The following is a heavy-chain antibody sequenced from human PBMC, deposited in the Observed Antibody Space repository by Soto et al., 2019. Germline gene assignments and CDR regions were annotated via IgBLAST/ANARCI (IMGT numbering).Heavy chain of an antibody. J-gene: IGHJ4*02. D-gene: IGHD4-17*01. CDR3: ARGAFRAYDFDW. Sequence: EVQLVESGGGLVQPGGSLRLSCAASGFTFSSYWMHWVRQAPGKGLVWVSRLNSDGSTTNYADSVKGRFTISRDDAKNTLYLQMNRRTVEDTAVYYCARGAFRAYDFDWWGQGTQVTVSS. CDR2: LNSDGSTT. V-gene: IGHV3-74*01. CDR1: GFTFSSYW.